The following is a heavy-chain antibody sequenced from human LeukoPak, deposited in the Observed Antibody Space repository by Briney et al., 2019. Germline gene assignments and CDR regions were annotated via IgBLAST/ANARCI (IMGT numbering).Heavy chain of an antibody. J-gene: IGHJ4*02. V-gene: IGHV1-2*02. D-gene: IGHD5-12*01. CDR2: INPNSGGT. CDR1: GYTFTGYY. Sequence: GASVKVSCKASGYTFTGYYMHWVRQAPGQGLEWMGWINPNSGGTNYAQKFQGRVTMTRDTSISTAYMELSRLRSDDTAVYYCARDPEGYSGYVKYYFDYWGQGTLVTVSS. CDR3: ARDPEGYSGYVKYYFDY.